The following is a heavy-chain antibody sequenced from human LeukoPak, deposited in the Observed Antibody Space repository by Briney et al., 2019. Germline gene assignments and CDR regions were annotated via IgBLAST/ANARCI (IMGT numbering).Heavy chain of an antibody. Sequence: PGGSLRLSCAVSGFTFSSYAMSWARQAPGQGLEWVSVISDSGDYTSYADSVRGRFTISRDNSRNTLYLQMISLRPEDTAVYYCAKDTSIGKYCTNGVCSPFDYWGQGTLVTVSS. D-gene: IGHD2-8*01. CDR1: GFTFSSYA. CDR3: AKDTSIGKYCTNGVCSPFDY. J-gene: IGHJ4*02. CDR2: ISDSGDYT. V-gene: IGHV3-23*01.